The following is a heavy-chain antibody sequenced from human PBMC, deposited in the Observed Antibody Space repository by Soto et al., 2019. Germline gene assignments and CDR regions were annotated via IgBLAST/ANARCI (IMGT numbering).Heavy chain of an antibody. D-gene: IGHD6-19*01. CDR2: INAGNGNT. V-gene: IGHV1-3*01. Sequence: ASVKVSCKASGYTFTTYSMHWLRQAPGQRPEWMGWINAGNGNTKYSQKFQDRVTITRDTSASTTYMELRSLTFEDTAVYYCARGQVAGPAKWFDPWGQGTLVTVSS. CDR3: ARGQVAGPAKWFDP. CDR1: GYTFTTYS. J-gene: IGHJ5*02.